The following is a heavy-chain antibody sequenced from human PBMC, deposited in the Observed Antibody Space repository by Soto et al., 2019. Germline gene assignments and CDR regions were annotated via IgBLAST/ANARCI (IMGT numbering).Heavy chain of an antibody. J-gene: IGHJ5*02. CDR2: IYYSGST. CDR1: GGSISSGGYY. CDR3: ARFRAAPVPAGTTNWFDP. V-gene: IGHV4-31*03. D-gene: IGHD1-1*01. Sequence: PSETMSLTCTVSGGSISSGGYYWSWIRQHPGKGLEWIGYIYYSGSTYYNPSLKSRVTISVDTSKNQFSLKLSSVTAADTAVYYCARFRAAPVPAGTTNWFDPWGQGTLVTVSS.